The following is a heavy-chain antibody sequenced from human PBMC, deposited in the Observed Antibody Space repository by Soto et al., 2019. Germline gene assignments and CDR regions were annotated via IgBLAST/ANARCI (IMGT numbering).Heavy chain of an antibody. Sequence: QIQLVQSGAEVKKRGAPVKVSCKASGYNFFDYGVSWVRQAPGQGLEWMGWVSPKSGNTDFARKVQGRVTMTADTSTNTAYLELRGVRSDDTAVYYCARGRTVSSIGPLLVWGQGTLVSVSS. CDR2: VSPKSGNT. CDR3: ARGRTVSSIGPLLV. D-gene: IGHD1-1*01. J-gene: IGHJ1*01. V-gene: IGHV1-18*01. CDR1: GYNFFDYG.